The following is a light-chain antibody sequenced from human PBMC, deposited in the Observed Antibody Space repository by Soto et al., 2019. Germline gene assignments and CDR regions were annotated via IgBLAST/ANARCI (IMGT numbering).Light chain of an antibody. CDR1: QSVSIN. CDR3: QQYNNWPPFT. CDR2: GAS. J-gene: IGKJ1*01. Sequence: EIVMTQSPATLAVSPGEGTTRSCRASQSVSINLAWYQQKPGQAPRLLIYGASTRATGIPARFSGSGSGTELTLTISGLQSEDFAVYYCQQYNNWPPFTFGQGTKVDIK. V-gene: IGKV3-15*01.